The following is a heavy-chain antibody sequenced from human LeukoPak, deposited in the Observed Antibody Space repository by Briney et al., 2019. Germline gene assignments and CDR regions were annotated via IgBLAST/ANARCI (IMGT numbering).Heavy chain of an antibody. CDR2: IYYSGST. CDR3: ARPGYSGDWYAGFDV. D-gene: IGHD6-19*01. CDR1: GGSISSYY. V-gene: IGHV4-59*08. Sequence: PSETLSLTCTVSGGSISSYYWSWIRQPPGKGLEWIGYIYYSGSTNYNPSLKSRVTISVDTSKNQFSLKLSSVTAADTAVYYCARPGYSGDWYAGFDVWGQGTMVTVSS. J-gene: IGHJ3*01.